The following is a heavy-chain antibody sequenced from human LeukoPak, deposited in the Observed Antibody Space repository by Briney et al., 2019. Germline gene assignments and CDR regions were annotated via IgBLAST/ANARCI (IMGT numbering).Heavy chain of an antibody. CDR2: ISPGGSDT. Sequence: GGSLRLPCAASGFTFDSYAMSWVRQAPGKGLEWVSAISPGGSDTYYADSVRGRLTISRDNSKNTLYLQMSSLRAEDAAVYYCAKRGGYETMAAFDYWGQGTLVTVSS. CDR1: GFTFDSYA. J-gene: IGHJ4*02. CDR3: AKRGGYETMAAFDY. D-gene: IGHD3-10*01. V-gene: IGHV3-23*01.